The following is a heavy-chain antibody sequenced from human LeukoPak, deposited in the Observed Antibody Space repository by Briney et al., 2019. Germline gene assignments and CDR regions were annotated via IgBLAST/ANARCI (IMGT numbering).Heavy chain of an antibody. D-gene: IGHD4-17*01. CDR3: ARITHGDYVLDY. V-gene: IGHV4-59*01. Sequence: SETLSLTCTVSGGSIGSYYWSWIRQPPGKGLEWIGHIYYSGSTDYNPSLKSRVTISVDTFKKQFSLKLSSVTAADTAVYYCARITHGDYVLDYWGQGTLVTVSS. J-gene: IGHJ4*02. CDR1: GGSIGSYY. CDR2: IYYSGST.